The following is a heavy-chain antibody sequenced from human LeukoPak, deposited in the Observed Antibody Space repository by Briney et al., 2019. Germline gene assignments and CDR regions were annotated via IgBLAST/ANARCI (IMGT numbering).Heavy chain of an antibody. CDR2: INHSGST. D-gene: IGHD3-10*01. V-gene: IGHV4-34*01. CDR1: GGSFSGYY. CDR3: ARQVPAYGSGSYQDAFDI. J-gene: IGHJ3*02. Sequence: PSETLSLTCAVYGGSFSGYYWSWIRQPPGKGLEWIGEINHSGSTNYNPSLKSRVTISVDTSKNQFSLKLSSVTAADTAVYYCARQVPAYGSGSYQDAFDIWGQGTMVTVSS.